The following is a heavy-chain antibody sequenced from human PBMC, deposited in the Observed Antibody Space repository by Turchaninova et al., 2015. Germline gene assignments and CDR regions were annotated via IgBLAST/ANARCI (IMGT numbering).Heavy chain of an antibody. J-gene: IGHJ4*02. CDR3: AKVRYCSGGCCYYFDN. CDR2: IIVSGVTT. V-gene: IGHV3-23*01. CDR1: GFTFSSYA. D-gene: IGHD2-15*01. Sequence: EGNPFVCGGGRVQRGGSMGITGAAVGFTFSSYAVGWGRQLPGRGLDWFSVIIVSGVTTYYAESVNGRFTISRDDSKNTLYLQMNSLRAEDPAVYYCAKVRYCSGGCCYYFDNWGQGTLVTVSS.